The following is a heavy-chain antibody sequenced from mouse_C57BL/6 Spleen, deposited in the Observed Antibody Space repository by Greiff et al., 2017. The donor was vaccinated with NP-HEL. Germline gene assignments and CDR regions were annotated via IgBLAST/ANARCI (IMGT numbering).Heavy chain of an antibody. D-gene: IGHD2-3*01. CDR3: ARGDDGYYDWFAY. CDR2: IYPGSGST. CDR1: GYTFTSYW. Sequence: VQLQQPGAELVKPGASVKMSCKASGYTFTSYWITWVKQRPGQGLEWIGDIYPGSGSTNYNEKFKSKATMTVDTSSSTAYMQLSSLTSEDSAVYYCARGDDGYYDWFAYGGQGTLVTVSA. V-gene: IGHV1-55*01. J-gene: IGHJ3*01.